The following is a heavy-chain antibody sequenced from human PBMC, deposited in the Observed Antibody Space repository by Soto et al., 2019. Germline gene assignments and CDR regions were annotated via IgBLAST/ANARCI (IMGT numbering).Heavy chain of an antibody. CDR1: GDSISSSKW. CDR2: IDHNGIT. J-gene: IGHJ6*02. Sequence: QMQLQESGPGLVKPSGTLSLTCAVSGDSISSSKWWTWVRQTPGKGLEWIGKIDHNGITNYNPSLESRVTILKDNSKNQLSLKLTSVTAADSAVYYCVRLNRDHFYYGMDVWGQGATVTVSS. V-gene: IGHV4-4*02. CDR3: VRLNRDHFYYGMDV.